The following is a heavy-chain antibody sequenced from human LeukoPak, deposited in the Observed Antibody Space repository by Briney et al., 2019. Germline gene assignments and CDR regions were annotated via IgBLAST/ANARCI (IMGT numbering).Heavy chain of an antibody. D-gene: IGHD6-6*01. CDR1: AFTFGSYS. J-gene: IGHJ6*03. V-gene: IGHV3-21*01. CDR3: ASKQLVGHYYYYYYMDV. Sequence: PGQSLTLACAAYAFTFGSYSMNCVRQAPGKGLGWDSSISRSSSYKKCADSEKGRLTITRDNAKKSMYLQMNSRRGEDTAVYYCASKQLVGHYYYYYYMDVWGKGTTVTVSS. CDR2: ISRSSSYK.